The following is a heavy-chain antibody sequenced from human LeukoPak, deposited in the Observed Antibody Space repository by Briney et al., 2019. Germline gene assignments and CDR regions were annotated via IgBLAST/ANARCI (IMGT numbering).Heavy chain of an antibody. V-gene: IGHV3-48*03. D-gene: IGHD3-10*01. CDR2: ISSSNTI. Sequence: GGSLRLSCAASGFTFSSYEMNWVRQAPGKGLEWISYISSSNTIYYADSVKGRFTISRDNDNNSLYLQMNSLRAEDTAVYYCARDHYYGSGSFDYWGQGTLVTVSS. CDR3: ARDHYYGSGSFDY. CDR1: GFTFSSYE. J-gene: IGHJ4*02.